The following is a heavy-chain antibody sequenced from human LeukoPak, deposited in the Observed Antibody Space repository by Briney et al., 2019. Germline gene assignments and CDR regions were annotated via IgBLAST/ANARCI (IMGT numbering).Heavy chain of an antibody. CDR1: GFTFSTYS. CDR3: ASSRFWSGFTVNY. V-gene: IGHV3-21*04. CDR2: TSSGSSYT. D-gene: IGHD3-3*01. Sequence: GGSLRLSCAASGFTFSTYSMNWVRQAPGKGLEWVASTSSGSSYTYYADSVKGRFTISRDNSKNTLYLQMNSLRAEDTAVYYCASSRFWSGFTVNYWGQGTLVTVSS. J-gene: IGHJ4*02.